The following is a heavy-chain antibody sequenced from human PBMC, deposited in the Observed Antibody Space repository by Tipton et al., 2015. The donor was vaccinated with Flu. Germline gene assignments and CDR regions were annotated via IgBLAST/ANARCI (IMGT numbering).Heavy chain of an antibody. V-gene: IGHV4-38-2*01. Sequence: TLSLTCDVSRYSISTGFYWGWLRQPPGRGLEWIGNIYRSGSSYSNPSLRSRVTISVDTSKNQFSLRLRSVTAADTAVYYCAKGPHCTSTTCPNWFGRWGQGAVVSVSS. CDR2: IYRSGSS. J-gene: IGHJ5*02. D-gene: IGHD2-2*01. CDR3: AKGPHCTSTTCPNWFGR. CDR1: RYSISTGFY.